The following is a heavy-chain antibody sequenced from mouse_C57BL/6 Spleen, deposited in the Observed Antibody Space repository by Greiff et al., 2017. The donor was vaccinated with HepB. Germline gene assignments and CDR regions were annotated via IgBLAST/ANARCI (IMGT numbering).Heavy chain of an antibody. Sequence: ESGPGLVKPSQSLSLTCSVTGYSITSGYYWNWIRQFPGNKLEWMGYISYDGSNNYNPSLKNRISITRDTSKNQFFLKLNSVTTEDTATYYCARRKDWAWFAYWGQGTLVTVSA. V-gene: IGHV3-6*01. D-gene: IGHD4-1*01. CDR3: ARRKDWAWFAY. J-gene: IGHJ3*01. CDR2: ISYDGSN. CDR1: GYSITSGYY.